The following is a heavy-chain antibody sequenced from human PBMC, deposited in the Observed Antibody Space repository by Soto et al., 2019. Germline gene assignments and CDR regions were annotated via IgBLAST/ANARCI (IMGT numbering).Heavy chain of an antibody. V-gene: IGHV1-3*01. CDR3: ARDRRYSSSWYLDAFDI. CDR2: INAGNGNT. J-gene: IGHJ3*02. Sequence: ASVKVSCKASGYTFTSYAMHWVRQAPGQRLEWMGWINAGNGNTKYSQKFQGRVTITRDTSAGTAYMELSSLRSEDTAVYYCARDRRYSSSWYLDAFDIWGQGTMVTVSS. CDR1: GYTFTSYA. D-gene: IGHD6-13*01.